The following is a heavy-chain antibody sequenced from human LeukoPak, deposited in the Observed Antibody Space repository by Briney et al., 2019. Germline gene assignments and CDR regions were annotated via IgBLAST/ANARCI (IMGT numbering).Heavy chain of an antibody. D-gene: IGHD3-3*01. Sequence: GGSLRLSCAASGFTFSSYSMDWVRQAPGKGLEWVSSISSSSSYIYYADSVKGRFTISRDNAKNSLYLQMNSLRAEDTAVYYCARRGRGDDFWSGYPLDYWGQGTLVTVSS. CDR2: ISSSSSYI. CDR3: ARRGRGDDFWSGYPLDY. CDR1: GFTFSSYS. J-gene: IGHJ4*02. V-gene: IGHV3-21*01.